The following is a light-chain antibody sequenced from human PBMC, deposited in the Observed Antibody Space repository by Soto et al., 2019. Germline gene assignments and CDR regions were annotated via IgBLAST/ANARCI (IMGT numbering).Light chain of an antibody. V-gene: IGLV1-44*01. Sequence: QSVLTQPPSASGTPGQRVTISCSGSSPNIGSNTVNWYQQLPGTAPKLLIYSNNQRPSGVPDRFSGSKSGTSASLAISGLQSEDEADYYCAAWDDRLNGRGVFGGGTQLTVL. CDR3: AAWDDRLNGRGV. CDR2: SNN. CDR1: SPNIGSNT. J-gene: IGLJ2*01.